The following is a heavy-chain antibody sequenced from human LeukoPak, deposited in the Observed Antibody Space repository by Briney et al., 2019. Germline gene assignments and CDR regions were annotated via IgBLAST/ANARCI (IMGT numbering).Heavy chain of an antibody. V-gene: IGHV3-9*01. Sequence: DPGRSLRLSCAASGFTFDDYAMLWVRQAPGKGLEWVSGISWNSGSIGYADSVKGRFTISRDNAKNSLYLQMNSLRAEDTALYYCAKDLLGYYYYGMDVWGQGTTVTVSS. D-gene: IGHD2-8*02. CDR1: GFTFDDYA. CDR2: ISWNSGSI. J-gene: IGHJ6*02. CDR3: AKDLLGYYYYGMDV.